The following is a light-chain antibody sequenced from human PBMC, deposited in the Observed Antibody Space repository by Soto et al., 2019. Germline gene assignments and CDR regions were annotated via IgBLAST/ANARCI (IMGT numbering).Light chain of an antibody. J-gene: IGLJ3*02. CDR2: EVS. V-gene: IGLV2-8*01. CDR3: ISYAGSNNWV. Sequence: QSVLTQPPSASESPGQSVTISCTGTSSDVGSYKYVSWYQQHPGKAPKLMIYEVSKRPSGVPDRFSGSKSGNTASLTVSGLRAEDEADYYCISYAGSNNWVFGGGTKLTVL. CDR1: SSDVGSYKY.